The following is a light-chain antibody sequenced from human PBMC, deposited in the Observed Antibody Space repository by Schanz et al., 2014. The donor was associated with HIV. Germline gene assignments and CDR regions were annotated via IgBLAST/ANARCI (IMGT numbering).Light chain of an antibody. V-gene: IGLV2-14*03. Sequence: QSALIQPASVSGSPGQSITISCTGTSSDIGAYNYVSWYQQHPGKAPKLMIYDVNIRPSGVSNRFSGSKSGNTASLTISGLQAEDEADYYCAVWDDSLKGVVFGGGTKLTVL. CDR3: AVWDDSLKGVV. J-gene: IGLJ2*01. CDR2: DVN. CDR1: SSDIGAYNY.